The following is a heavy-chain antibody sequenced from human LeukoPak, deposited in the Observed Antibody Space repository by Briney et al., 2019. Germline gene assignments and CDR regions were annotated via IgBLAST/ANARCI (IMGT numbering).Heavy chain of an antibody. J-gene: IGHJ6*02. CDR2: INPNSGGT. D-gene: IGHD1-1*01. CDR1: GYTLTGYY. Sequence: ASVKVSCKASGYTLTGYYMHWVRQAPGQGLEWMGWINPNSGGTNYAQKFQGRVTMTRDTSISTAYMELSRLRSDDTAVYYCARKSVQLEHPNGVYYYYGMDVWGQGTTVTVSS. V-gene: IGHV1-2*02. CDR3: ARKSVQLEHPNGVYYYYGMDV.